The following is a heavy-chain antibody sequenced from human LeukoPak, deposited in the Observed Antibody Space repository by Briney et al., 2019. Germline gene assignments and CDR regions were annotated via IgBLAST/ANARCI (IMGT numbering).Heavy chain of an antibody. CDR2: ISFSGDNS. J-gene: IGHJ3*01. V-gene: IGHV3-23*01. CDR1: GGSISSSSYY. D-gene: IGHD5-24*01. CDR3: AKAIQLST. Sequence: ETLSLTCTVSGGSISSSSYYWGWVRQPPGKGLEWVSLISFSGDNSYYADSVKGRFTISRDNSKNTLSLQMNSLRVEDTAIYYCAKAIQLSTWGLGTMVTVSS.